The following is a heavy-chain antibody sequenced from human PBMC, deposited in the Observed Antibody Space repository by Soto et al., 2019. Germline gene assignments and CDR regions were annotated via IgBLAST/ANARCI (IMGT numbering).Heavy chain of an antibody. CDR1: GGSISSYY. D-gene: IGHD4-17*01. CDR3: ARLGTTYSFDY. CDR2: IYYSGST. V-gene: IGHV4-59*08. Sequence: SETLSLTCTVSGGSISSYYWSWIRQPPGKGLEWIGYIYYSGSTNYNPSLKSRVTISVDTSKNQFSLKLSSVTAADTAVYYCARLGTTYSFDYWGQGTLVTVSS. J-gene: IGHJ4*02.